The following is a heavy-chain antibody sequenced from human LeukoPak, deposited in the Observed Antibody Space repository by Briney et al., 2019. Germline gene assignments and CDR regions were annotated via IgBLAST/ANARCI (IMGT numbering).Heavy chain of an antibody. D-gene: IGHD2-15*01. CDR3: ARLVVGAATDAFDL. CDR2: IKQDGSEK. V-gene: IGHV3-7*01. CDR1: GFTFSSYS. Sequence: GGSLRLSCAASGFTFSSYSMSWVRQAPGKGLEWVANIKQDGSEKYYVDSVKGRFTISRDNAKNSLYLQMNSLRAEDTAIYYCARLVVGAATDAFDLWGQGTMVTVSS. J-gene: IGHJ3*01.